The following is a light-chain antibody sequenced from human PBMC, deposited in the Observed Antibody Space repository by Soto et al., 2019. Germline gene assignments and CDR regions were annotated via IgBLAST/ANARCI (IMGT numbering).Light chain of an antibody. V-gene: IGLV2-14*01. Sequence: QSALTQPASVSGSPGQSITISCTGTTSDFGDYNYVSGYQQHPGKAPKLMIYEVSNRPSGVSNRFSGSKSGSTASLTISGLQTEDEADYYCSSYTSSSTAVLFGGGTKLTVL. CDR1: TSDFGDYNY. J-gene: IGLJ2*01. CDR2: EVS. CDR3: SSYTSSSTAVL.